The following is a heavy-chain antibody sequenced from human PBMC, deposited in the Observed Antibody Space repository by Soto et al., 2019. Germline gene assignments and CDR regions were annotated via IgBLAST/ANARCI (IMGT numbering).Heavy chain of an antibody. CDR2: ISYDGSNK. V-gene: IGHV3-30-3*01. CDR3: ATEKNGIDYYFDY. CDR1: GFTFSSYA. Sequence: GGSLRLSCAASGFTFSSYAMHWVRQAPGKGLEWVAVISYDGSNKYYADSVKGRFTISRDNSKNTLYLQMNSLRAEDTAVYYCATEKNGIDYYFDYWGQGTLVTVSS. J-gene: IGHJ4*02.